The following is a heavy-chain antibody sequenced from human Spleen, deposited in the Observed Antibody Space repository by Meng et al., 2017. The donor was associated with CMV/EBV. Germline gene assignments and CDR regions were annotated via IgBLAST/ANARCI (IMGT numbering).Heavy chain of an antibody. CDR3: ARVSGDCSTTACDEYYGMDV. CDR2: ISYDGSNK. V-gene: IGHV3-30*14. D-gene: IGHD2-2*01. Sequence: GESLKISCAASGFTFSSYAMHWVRQAPGKGLEWVAVISYDGSNKYYADAVEGRFSISRDNAKNTVYLQMNSLRAEDTAVYYCARVSGDCSTTACDEYYGMDVWGQGATVTVSS. CDR1: GFTFSSYA. J-gene: IGHJ6*02.